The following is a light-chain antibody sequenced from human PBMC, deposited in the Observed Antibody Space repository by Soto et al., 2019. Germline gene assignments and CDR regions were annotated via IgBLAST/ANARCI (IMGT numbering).Light chain of an antibody. CDR3: QQYGRSPPEFT. Sequence: EIVLTQSPGTLSLSAGERVTLSCRASQTISSNYLAWYQQKPGQAPGLLIFGASYRATGIPDRFSGSGSGTDFTLTISRLEPEDFAVYYCQQYGRSPPEFTFGPGTKVDIK. V-gene: IGKV3-20*01. CDR1: QTISSNY. J-gene: IGKJ3*01. CDR2: GAS.